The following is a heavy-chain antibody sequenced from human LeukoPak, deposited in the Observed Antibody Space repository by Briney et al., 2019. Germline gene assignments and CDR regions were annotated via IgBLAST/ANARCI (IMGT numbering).Heavy chain of an antibody. V-gene: IGHV3-48*01. Sequence: GGSLRLSCVGSAFSFSNYSMHWVRQAPGKGLEWVSYISISSSTIYYADSVKGRFTISRDNAKNSLYLQMNNLGAGDTAVYYCARDVGYRSWFDPWGQGTLVTVAS. CDR1: AFSFSNYS. J-gene: IGHJ5*02. CDR3: ARDVGYRSWFDP. D-gene: IGHD5-18*01. CDR2: ISISSSTI.